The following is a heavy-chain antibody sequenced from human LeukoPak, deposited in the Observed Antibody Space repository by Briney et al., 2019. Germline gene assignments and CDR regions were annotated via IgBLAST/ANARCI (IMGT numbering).Heavy chain of an antibody. J-gene: IGHJ5*02. CDR2: IYYSGRT. D-gene: IGHD6-13*01. CDR3: ARAYSSSWVPQRINWFDP. Sequence: SETLSLTCSVSGGSISSYYWSWIRQPPGKGLEWIGYIYYSGRTNYNPSLKSRVTISVDTSKNQFSLKLSSVTAADTAVYYCARAYSSSWVPQRINWFDPWGQGTLVTVSS. CDR1: GGSISSYY. V-gene: IGHV4-59*01.